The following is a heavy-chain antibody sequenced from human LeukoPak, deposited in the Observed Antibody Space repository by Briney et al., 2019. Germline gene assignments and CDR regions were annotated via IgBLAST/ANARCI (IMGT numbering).Heavy chain of an antibody. J-gene: IGHJ3*01. CDR2: INTDGIST. V-gene: IGHV3-74*01. Sequence: PGGSLRLSCAASGFTFTNFWMHWVRQGPGKGLVWVSRINTDGISTEYVGSVKGRFTVSRDNAKNTLYLQMNSLRAEDTAVYYCARPSGVGAFDVWGQGTKVTVSS. CDR1: GFTFTNFW. CDR3: ARPSGVGAFDV.